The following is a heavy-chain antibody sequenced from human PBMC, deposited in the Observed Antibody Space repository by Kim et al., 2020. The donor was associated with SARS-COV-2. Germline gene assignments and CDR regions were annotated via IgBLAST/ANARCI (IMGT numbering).Heavy chain of an antibody. D-gene: IGHD4-17*01. CDR3: ARRTHYGDYGL. J-gene: IGHJ4*02. V-gene: IGHV5-51*01. Sequence: RYSPPFQGQVTISADKSISTAYLQWSSLKASDTAMYYCARRTHYGDYGLWGQGTLVTVSS.